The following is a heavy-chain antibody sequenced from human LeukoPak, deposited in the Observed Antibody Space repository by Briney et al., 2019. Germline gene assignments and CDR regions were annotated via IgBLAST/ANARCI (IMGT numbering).Heavy chain of an antibody. CDR3: ARDVGVYGGNSFRY. Sequence: GSLRLSCAASGFTFSSYSMNWVRQAPGKGLEWVSSISSSSSYIYYADSVKGRFTISRDNAKNSLYLQMNSLRAEDTAVYYCARDVGVYGGNSFRYWGQGTLVTVSS. J-gene: IGHJ4*02. CDR2: ISSSSSYI. CDR1: GFTFSSYS. V-gene: IGHV3-21*01. D-gene: IGHD4-23*01.